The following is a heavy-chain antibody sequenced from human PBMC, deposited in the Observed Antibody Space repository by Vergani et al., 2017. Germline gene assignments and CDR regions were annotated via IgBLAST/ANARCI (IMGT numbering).Heavy chain of an antibody. D-gene: IGHD3-10*01. CDR3: ARSGYYGSGAGGYYYYYYGMDV. Sequence: QVQLVQSGAEVKKPGSSVKVSCKASGGTFSSYAISWVRQAPGQGLEWMGGIIPIFGTANYAQKFQGRVTITADESTSTAYMELSSRRSEDTAVYYCARSGYYGSGAGGYYYYYYGMDVWGQGTTVTVSS. CDR1: GGTFSSYA. J-gene: IGHJ6*02. V-gene: IGHV1-69*01. CDR2: IIPIFGTA.